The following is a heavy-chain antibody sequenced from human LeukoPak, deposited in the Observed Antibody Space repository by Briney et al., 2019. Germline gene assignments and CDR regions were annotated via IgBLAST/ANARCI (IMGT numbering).Heavy chain of an antibody. CDR3: SRENGAFSPFGY. CDR2: VSLSGLT. CDR1: GGSITSTNW. J-gene: IGHJ4*02. D-gene: IGHD2-8*01. V-gene: IGHV4-4*02. Sequence: SETLSLTCGVSGGSITSTNWWSWVRQPPGQGLEWIGEVSLSGLTNYNPSLSRRAIMALDTSKNHLSLTPTSVTAADTAVYYCSRENGAFSPFGYWGQGTLVTVPS.